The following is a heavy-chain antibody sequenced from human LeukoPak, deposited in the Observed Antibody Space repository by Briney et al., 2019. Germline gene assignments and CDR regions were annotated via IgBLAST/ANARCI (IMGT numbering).Heavy chain of an antibody. D-gene: IGHD4-17*01. CDR2: STGSGGTT. Sequence: GGSLRLSCAASGFTFSSYAMTWVRQAPGRGLEWVSASTGSGGTTYYADSVMGRFTISRDNSKNTLYLQMNSLRAEDTAVYYCAKLQSDGLRTYYGMDVWGQGTTVTVSS. J-gene: IGHJ6*02. CDR3: AKLQSDGLRTYYGMDV. CDR1: GFTFSSYA. V-gene: IGHV3-23*01.